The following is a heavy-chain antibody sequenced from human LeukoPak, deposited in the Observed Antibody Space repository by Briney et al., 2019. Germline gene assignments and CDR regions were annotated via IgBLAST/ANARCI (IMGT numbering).Heavy chain of an antibody. V-gene: IGHV3-11*04. D-gene: IGHD3-22*01. CDR2: ISSSGSTI. CDR3: ARHSMYSKSSGYNL. CDR1: GFTFSDYY. J-gene: IGHJ1*01. Sequence: GGSLRLSCAASGFTFSDYYMSWIRQAPGKGLEWVSYISSSGSTIYYADSVKGRFTISRDNAKNSLYLQMNSLRAEDTAMYYCARHSMYSKSSGYNLWGQSTLVTVSS.